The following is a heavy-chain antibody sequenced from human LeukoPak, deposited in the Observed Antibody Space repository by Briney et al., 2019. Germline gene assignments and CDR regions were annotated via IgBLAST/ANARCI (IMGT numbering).Heavy chain of an antibody. CDR2: ISSSSSYI. V-gene: IGHV3-21*01. D-gene: IGHD2-2*01. CDR3: ARLYCSSTSCYGFDY. Sequence: GGSLRLSCVASRFTFNKYYMSWVRQAPGKGLEWVSSISSSSSYIYYADSVKGRFTISRDNAKNSLYLQMNSLRAEDTAVYYCARLYCSSTSCYGFDYWGQGTLVTVSS. CDR1: RFTFNKYY. J-gene: IGHJ4*02.